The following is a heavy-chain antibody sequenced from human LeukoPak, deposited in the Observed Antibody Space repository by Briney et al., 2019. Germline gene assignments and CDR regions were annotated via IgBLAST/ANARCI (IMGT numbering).Heavy chain of an antibody. CDR1: GFTFSTYW. Sequence: GGSLRLSCAASGFTFSTYWMHWVRQAPGKGLVWVSCIKSDGSSTIYADSVKGRFTISRDNAKSTLYLQMNSLRAEDTAVYYCSSRLFDWGQGTLVIVSS. V-gene: IGHV3-74*01. CDR2: IKSDGSST. CDR3: SSRLFD. J-gene: IGHJ4*02. D-gene: IGHD6-25*01.